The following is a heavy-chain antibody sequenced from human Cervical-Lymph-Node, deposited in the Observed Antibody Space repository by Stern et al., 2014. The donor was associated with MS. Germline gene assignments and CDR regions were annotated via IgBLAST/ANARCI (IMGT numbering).Heavy chain of an antibody. CDR2: INPSTGSS. CDR3: ARDVARKYYFDF. J-gene: IGHJ4*02. Sequence: QMQLVQSGPEVKKPGASLRVSCKASGYTFTSHYMHWVRQAPGQGLEWMGLINPSTGSSTYAQRFQGRVALTRDTSSTTVYLELSSLTSDDTALYFCARDVARKYYFDFWGQGTLITVSS. D-gene: IGHD2-21*01. V-gene: IGHV1-46*01. CDR1: GYTFTSHY.